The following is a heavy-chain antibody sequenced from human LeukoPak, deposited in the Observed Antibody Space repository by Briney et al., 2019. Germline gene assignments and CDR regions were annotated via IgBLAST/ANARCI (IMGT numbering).Heavy chain of an antibody. Sequence: PGGSLRLSCAASGFTFSSYGMHWVRQAPGKGLEGVAFIRYDGSNKYYADSVKGRFTISRDNSKNTLYLQMNSLRAEDTAVYYCAKVAPSIVVMVAAARDYYYMDVWGKGTTVTISS. CDR2: IRYDGSNK. V-gene: IGHV3-30*02. CDR3: AKVAPSIVVMVAAARDYYYMDV. J-gene: IGHJ6*03. D-gene: IGHD2-15*01. CDR1: GFTFSSYG.